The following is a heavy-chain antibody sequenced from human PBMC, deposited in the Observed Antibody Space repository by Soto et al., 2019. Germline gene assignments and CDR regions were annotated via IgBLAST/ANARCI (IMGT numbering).Heavy chain of an antibody. J-gene: IGHJ6*02. CDR3: ATELIGVTKYTITHYYYGMDV. CDR2: FDPEDGET. Sequence: RASVKVSCKVSGYTLTELSMHWVRQAPGKGLEWMGGFDPEDGETIYAQKFQGRVTMTEDTSTDTAYMELGSLRSEDTAVYYCATELIGVTKYTITHYYYGMDVWGQGTTVTVSS. V-gene: IGHV1-24*01. CDR1: GYTLTELS. D-gene: IGHD4-4*01.